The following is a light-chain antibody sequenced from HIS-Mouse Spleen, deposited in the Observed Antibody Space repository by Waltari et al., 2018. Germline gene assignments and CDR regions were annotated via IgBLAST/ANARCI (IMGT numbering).Light chain of an antibody. CDR1: QSVSSY. V-gene: IGKV3-11*01. J-gene: IGKJ1*01. CDR2: DAS. CDR3: QQRSNWPPT. Sequence: PGERATLSCRASQSVSSYLAWYQQKPGQAPRLLIYDASNRATGIPARFSGSGSGTDFTLTISSLEPEDFAVYYCQQRSNWPPTFGQGTKVEIK.